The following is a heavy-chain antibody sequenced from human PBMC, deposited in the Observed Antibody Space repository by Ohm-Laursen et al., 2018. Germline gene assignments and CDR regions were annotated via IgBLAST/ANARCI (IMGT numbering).Heavy chain of an antibody. V-gene: IGHV3-9*01. D-gene: IGHD5-18*01. CDR1: GFTFDDYA. CDR2: ISWNSGSI. J-gene: IGHJ6*02. CDR3: AKSGEIQLWSRGDYYYGMDV. Sequence: SLRLSCSASGFTFDDYAMHWVRQAPGKGLEWVSGISWNSGSIGYADSVKGRFTISRDNAKNSLYLQMNSLRAEDTALYYCAKSGEIQLWSRGDYYYGMDVWGQGTTVTVSS.